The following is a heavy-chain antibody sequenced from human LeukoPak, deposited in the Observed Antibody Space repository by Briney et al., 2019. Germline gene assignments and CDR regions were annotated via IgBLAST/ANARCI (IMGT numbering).Heavy chain of an antibody. D-gene: IGHD6-13*01. Sequence: PVGSLRLSCAASGFTFSSYAMSWVRQAPGKGLEWVSAISGSGGSTYYADSVKGRFTISRDNSKNTLYLQMNSLRAEDTAVYYCAKRDSSSWYYFDYWGQGTLVTVSS. J-gene: IGHJ4*02. CDR2: ISGSGGST. CDR1: GFTFSSYA. CDR3: AKRDSSSWYYFDY. V-gene: IGHV3-23*01.